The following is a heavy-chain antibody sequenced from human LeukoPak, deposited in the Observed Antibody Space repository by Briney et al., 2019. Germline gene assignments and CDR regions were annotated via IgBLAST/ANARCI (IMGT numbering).Heavy chain of an antibody. CDR3: ATNFDILTGYSPPYGMDV. J-gene: IGHJ6*02. Sequence: ASVKVSCKVSGYTLTELSIHWVRQAPGKGLEWMGGFDPEDGETIYAHKLQGRVTMTEDTSTDTAYMELSSLRSEDTAVYYCATNFDILTGYSPPYGMDVWGQGTTVTVSS. CDR1: GYTLTELS. D-gene: IGHD3-9*01. V-gene: IGHV1-24*01. CDR2: FDPEDGET.